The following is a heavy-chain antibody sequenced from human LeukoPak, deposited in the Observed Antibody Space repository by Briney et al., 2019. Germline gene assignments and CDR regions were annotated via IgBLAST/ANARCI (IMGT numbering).Heavy chain of an antibody. V-gene: IGHV4-39*01. CDR3: ARQGTSGWNNWFDP. CDR1: GGSFNGYY. Sequence: SETLSLTCAVYGGSFNGYYWGWIRQPPGKGLEWIGSIYYSGSTYYNPSLKSRVTISVDTSKNQFSLKLSSVTAADTAVYYCARQGTSGWNNWFDPWGQGTLVTVSS. CDR2: IYYSGST. J-gene: IGHJ5*02. D-gene: IGHD6-19*01.